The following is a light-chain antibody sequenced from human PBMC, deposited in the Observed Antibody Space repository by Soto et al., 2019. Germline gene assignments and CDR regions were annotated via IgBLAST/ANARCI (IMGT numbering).Light chain of an antibody. CDR1: QKISSY. V-gene: IGKV3-11*01. CDR3: QQRSNWPPLT. CDR2: DAS. Sequence: EIVLTQSPGTLSLSPGERATLSCRASQKISSYLACYQQKPGQAPRLLIYDASNRATGIPARFSGSGSGTDFTLTISSLEPEDFAVYYCQQRSNWPPLTFGGGTKVEIK. J-gene: IGKJ4*01.